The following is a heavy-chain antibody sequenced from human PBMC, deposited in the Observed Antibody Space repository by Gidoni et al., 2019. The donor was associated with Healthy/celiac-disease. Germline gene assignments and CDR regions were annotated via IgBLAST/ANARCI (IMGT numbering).Heavy chain of an antibody. CDR3: ARVWSDWFDP. V-gene: IGHV4-59*01. Sequence: QVQLQESGPGLVKPSETLSLTCTVSGGSISSYYWSWIRQPPGKGLEWIGYSYYSGSTTYNPSLKSRVTISVDTSKNQFSLKLSSVTAADTAVYYCARVWSDWFDPWGQGTLVTVSS. CDR1: GGSISSYY. CDR2: SYYSGST. D-gene: IGHD3-16*01. J-gene: IGHJ5*02.